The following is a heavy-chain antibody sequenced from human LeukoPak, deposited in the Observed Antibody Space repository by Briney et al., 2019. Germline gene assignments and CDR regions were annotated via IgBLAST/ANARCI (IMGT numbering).Heavy chain of an antibody. Sequence: GGSLRLSCAASGFTFSSYSMNWVRQAPGKGLEWVSLIERDGVGTFYAASVQGRFTISRDNSRNSLYLQMNSLRSEDTALYYCARGGQWLTRDWGQGTLVTVSS. V-gene: IGHV3-43*01. CDR3: ARGGQWLTRD. CDR2: IERDGVGT. D-gene: IGHD6-19*01. CDR1: GFTFSSYS. J-gene: IGHJ4*02.